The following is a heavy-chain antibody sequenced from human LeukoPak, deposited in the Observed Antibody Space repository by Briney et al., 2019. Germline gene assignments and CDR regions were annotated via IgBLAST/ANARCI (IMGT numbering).Heavy chain of an antibody. CDR2: FYYSRST. Sequence: PWETLSLTCTVSGGYISSGGYYWSWNRQHPGKGLEWIGYFYYSRSTYYNPSLKSRVTISVDTSKNHFSLKMSSVTAADTAVYSCARSSGTGTFSYWGQGTLVTVSS. CDR3: ARSSGTGTFSY. J-gene: IGHJ4*02. V-gene: IGHV4-31*03. CDR1: GGYISSGGYY. D-gene: IGHD6-25*01.